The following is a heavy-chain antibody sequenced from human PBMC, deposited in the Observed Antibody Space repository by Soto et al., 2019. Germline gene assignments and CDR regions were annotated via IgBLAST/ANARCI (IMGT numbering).Heavy chain of an antibody. J-gene: IGHJ6*02. V-gene: IGHV4-30-2*01. CDR1: GGSISSGGYS. CDR3: AGSGYYHNSGMDV. D-gene: IGHD3-22*01. CDR2: IYHSGST. Sequence: QLQLQESGSGLVKPSQTLSLTCAVSGGSISSGGYSWSWIRPPPGKGLEWIGYIYHSGSTYYNPSLKSRVTISVDRSKNQFSLKLSSVTAADTAVYYYAGSGYYHNSGMDVWGQGTTVTVSS.